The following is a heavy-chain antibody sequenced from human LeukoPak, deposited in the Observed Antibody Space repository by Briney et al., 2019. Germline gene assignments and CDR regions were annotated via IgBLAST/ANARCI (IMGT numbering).Heavy chain of an antibody. CDR1: GSIFSSYW. Sequence: PGGSLRLSCAASGSIFSSYWMSWVRQAPGKGLEWVANIKQDGSEKYYVDSVKGRFTISRDNAKNSLYLQMNSLRAEDTAVYYCARGRAVAGYWGQGTLVTVSS. V-gene: IGHV3-7*03. J-gene: IGHJ4*02. D-gene: IGHD6-19*01. CDR3: ARGRAVAGY. CDR2: IKQDGSEK.